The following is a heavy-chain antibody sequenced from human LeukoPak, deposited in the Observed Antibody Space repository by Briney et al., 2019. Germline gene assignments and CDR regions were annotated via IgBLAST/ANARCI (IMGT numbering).Heavy chain of an antibody. Sequence: GASVKVSCKASGYTFTGYYMHWVRQAPGQGLGWMGWINPNSGGTNYAQKFQDRVTMTRDMSISTAYMDLSRLRSDDTAVYYCARISGDYYYFDYWGQGTLVTVSS. D-gene: IGHD1-26*01. CDR3: ARISGDYYYFDY. CDR2: INPNSGGT. CDR1: GYTFTGYY. J-gene: IGHJ4*02. V-gene: IGHV1-2*02.